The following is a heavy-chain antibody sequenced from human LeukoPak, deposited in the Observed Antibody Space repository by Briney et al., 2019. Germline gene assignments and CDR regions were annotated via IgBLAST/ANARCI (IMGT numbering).Heavy chain of an antibody. CDR3: ARSITMVRGVIFPNWFDP. V-gene: IGHV4-59*12. D-gene: IGHD3-10*01. J-gene: IGHJ5*02. CDR2: IYYSGNT. CDR1: GGSISTYY. Sequence: PSETLSLTCTVSGGSISTYYWSWIRQPPGKGLEWIGRIYYSGNTYFNPSLESRVTISVDTSKNQFSLKLSSVTAADTAVYYCARSITMVRGVIFPNWFDPWGQGTLVTVSS.